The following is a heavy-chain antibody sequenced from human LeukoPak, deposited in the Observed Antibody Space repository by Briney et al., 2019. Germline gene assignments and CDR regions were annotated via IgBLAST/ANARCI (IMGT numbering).Heavy chain of an antibody. CDR3: ASRNYYLDH. V-gene: IGHV3-23*01. Sequence: PGGSLRLSCTASGFSFSTYTMTWVRQAPGKGLEWVSGITDSGKPCYADSVKGRFTISSDNSKSTLYLQINSLRAEDTAVYYCASRNYYLDHWGQGALVTVSS. CDR1: GFSFSTYT. CDR2: ITDSGKP. D-gene: IGHD3-10*01. J-gene: IGHJ4*02.